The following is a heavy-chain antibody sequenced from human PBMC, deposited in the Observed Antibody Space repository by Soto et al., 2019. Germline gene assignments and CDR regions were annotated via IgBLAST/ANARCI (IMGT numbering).Heavy chain of an antibody. D-gene: IGHD6-19*01. CDR2: INPSGGST. CDR3: ARAKGIAVARTPGGMDV. Sequence: ASVKVSCKASGYTFTSYYMHWVRQAPGQGLEWMGIINPSGGSTSYAQKFQGRVTMTRDTYTSTVYMELSSLRSEDTAVYYCARAKGIAVARTPGGMDVCGQGTTLPVSS. CDR1: GYTFTSYY. J-gene: IGHJ6*02. V-gene: IGHV1-46*01.